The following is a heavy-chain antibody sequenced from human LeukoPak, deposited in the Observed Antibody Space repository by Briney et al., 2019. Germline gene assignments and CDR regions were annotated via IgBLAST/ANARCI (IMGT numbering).Heavy chain of an antibody. V-gene: IGHV1-69*05. J-gene: IGHJ3*02. CDR3: ARGRGGGDYEAVDAFDI. CDR1: GGTFSSYA. CDR2: IIPIFGTA. Sequence: SVKVSCKASGGTFSSYAISWVRQAPGQGLEWMGRIIPIFGTANYAQKFQGRVTITTDESTSTAYMERSSLRSEDTAVYYCARGRGGGDYEAVDAFDIWGQGTMVTVSS. D-gene: IGHD4-17*01.